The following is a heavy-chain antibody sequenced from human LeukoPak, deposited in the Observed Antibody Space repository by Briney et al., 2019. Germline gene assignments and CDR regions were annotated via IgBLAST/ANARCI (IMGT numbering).Heavy chain of an antibody. D-gene: IGHD6-19*01. CDR3: AKSGEYSGGWLDY. J-gene: IGHJ4*02. CDR2: ISGSGGST. CDR1: GFTFSSYA. V-gene: IGHV3-23*01. Sequence: GGSLRLSCAASGFTFSSYAMSWVRQAPGKGLEWVSAISGSGGSTYYADSVKGRFTISRDNSKNTLYLQVNSLRAEDTAVYYCAKSGEYSGGWLDYWGQGTLVTVSS.